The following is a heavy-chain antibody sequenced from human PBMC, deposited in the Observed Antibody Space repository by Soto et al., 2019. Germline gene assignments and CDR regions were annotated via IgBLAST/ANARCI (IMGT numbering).Heavy chain of an antibody. CDR3: TTLASTHFDS. J-gene: IGHJ4*02. V-gene: IGHV4-39*01. Sequence: VQLQESGPGLLKPSETLSLTCTVSGGSISSPSYNWGWVRQPPGKGPEWIGSFFFGGRTHYNPSLKGRLAISVDTARSQVSLVLTSVTAADTAVYYCTTLASTHFDSWGRGALATVSS. CDR1: GGSISSPSYN. D-gene: IGHD1-1*01. CDR2: FFFGGRT.